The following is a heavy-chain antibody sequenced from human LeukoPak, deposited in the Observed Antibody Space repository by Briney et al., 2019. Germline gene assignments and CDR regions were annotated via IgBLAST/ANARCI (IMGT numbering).Heavy chain of an antibody. J-gene: IGHJ5*02. CDR2: ISWNSGTI. V-gene: IGHV3-9*01. Sequence: GRSLRLSCAASGFTFDGYAMHWVRQAPGKGLEWVSGISWNSGTIGYADSVKGRFTISRDNAKNCLYLQMNSLRAEDTALYYCAKDANYGSGSYIDNWFDPWGQGTLVTVSS. CDR3: AKDANYGSGSYIDNWFDP. CDR1: GFTFDGYA. D-gene: IGHD3-10*01.